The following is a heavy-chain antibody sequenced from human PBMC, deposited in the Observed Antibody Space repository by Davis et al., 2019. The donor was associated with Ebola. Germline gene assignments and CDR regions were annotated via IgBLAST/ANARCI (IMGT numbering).Heavy chain of an antibody. D-gene: IGHD3-16*02. CDR2: IDRSGSA. Sequence: MPGGSLRLSCAASGFTFSSYAMSWVRQAPGRGLEWVAEIDRSGSANYNSSLKSRVTISVDSSKNQFSLKLTSVTAADTSVYYCAFVGVITKGDALHIWGQGTMVSVSS. V-gene: IGHV4-34*08. CDR1: GFTFSSYA. J-gene: IGHJ3*02. CDR3: AFVGVITKGDALHI.